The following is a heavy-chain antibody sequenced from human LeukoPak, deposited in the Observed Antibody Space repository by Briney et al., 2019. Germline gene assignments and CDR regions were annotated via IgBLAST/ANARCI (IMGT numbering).Heavy chain of an antibody. CDR1: SGSISSYY. J-gene: IGHJ4*02. V-gene: IGHV4-4*07. D-gene: IGHD4-23*01. CDR2: ILTSGST. Sequence: SETLSLTRTVSSGSISSYYWSWIRQPAGKGLEWIGRILTSGSTNYNPSLQSRVTMSVDTSKNQFSLKLNSMTAADTAVYYCAREFSYGSNGRGFDYWGQGTLVTVSS. CDR3: AREFSYGSNGRGFDY.